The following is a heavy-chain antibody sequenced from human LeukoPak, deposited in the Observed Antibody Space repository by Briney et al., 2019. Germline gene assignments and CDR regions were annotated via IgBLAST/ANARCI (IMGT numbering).Heavy chain of an antibody. Sequence: SETLSLTCSVSGDSISYFYWSWIRQAAGKGLEWIGRIYSRGSADYNPSLKSRVTISVDTSKNQFSLKLSSVTAADTAVYYCARGARPVYYYYYMDVWGKGTTVTVSS. CDR3: ARGARPVYYYYYMDV. D-gene: IGHD6-6*01. CDR2: IYSRGSA. CDR1: GDSISYFY. V-gene: IGHV4-4*07. J-gene: IGHJ6*03.